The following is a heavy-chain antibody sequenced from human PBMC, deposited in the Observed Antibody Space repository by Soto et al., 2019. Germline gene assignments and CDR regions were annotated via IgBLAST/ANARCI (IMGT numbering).Heavy chain of an antibody. Sequence: ALRLSCATSGFTFDDYAMHWVRQAPGKGLEWVSGISWNGGSIGYADSVKGRFTISRDNAKNSLYLQMYSLRAEDTALYYCAKALVRPLADGVDVWGQGTTVTVSS. CDR3: AKALVRPLADGVDV. CDR2: ISWNGGSI. J-gene: IGHJ6*02. CDR1: GFTFDDYA. D-gene: IGHD6-6*01. V-gene: IGHV3-9*01.